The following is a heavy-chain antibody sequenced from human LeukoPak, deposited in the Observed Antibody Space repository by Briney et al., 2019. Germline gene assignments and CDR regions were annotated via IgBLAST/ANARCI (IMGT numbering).Heavy chain of an antibody. CDR3: ARITYDILTGIDY. CDR2: IYYSGST. Sequence: SETLSLTCTVSGGSISSSSYYWGWIRQPPGKGLEWIGSIYYSGSTYYNPSLKSLVTISVDTSKNQFSLKLSSVTAADTAVYYCARITYDILTGIDYWGQGTLVTVSP. J-gene: IGHJ4*02. CDR1: GGSISSSSYY. V-gene: IGHV4-39*01. D-gene: IGHD3-9*01.